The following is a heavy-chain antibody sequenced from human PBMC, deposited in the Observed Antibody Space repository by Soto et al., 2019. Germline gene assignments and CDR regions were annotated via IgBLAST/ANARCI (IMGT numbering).Heavy chain of an antibody. CDR3: ARHPSHVLEWLLGY. CDR1: GGSISSSSYY. CDR2: IYYSGST. Sequence: SXTLSLTCTVSGGSISSSSYYWGWIRQPPGKGLEWIGSIYYSGSTYYNPSLKSRVTISVDTSKNQFSLKLSSVTAADTAVYYCARHPSHVLEWLLGYWGQGNLVTVS. J-gene: IGHJ4*02. D-gene: IGHD3-3*01. V-gene: IGHV4-39*01.